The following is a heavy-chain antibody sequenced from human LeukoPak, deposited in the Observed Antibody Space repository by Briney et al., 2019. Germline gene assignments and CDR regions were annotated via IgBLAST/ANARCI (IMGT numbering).Heavy chain of an antibody. CDR3: AMGLVAGVVGPGDAFDI. Sequence: ASVKVSCKASGYTFTGYYMHWVRQAPGQGLEWMGWINPTSGDTNYAQKFQGRVSMTRDTSISTAYMELNRLRSDDTAVYYCAMGLVAGVVGPGDAFDIRGQGTMVTVSS. V-gene: IGHV1-2*02. J-gene: IGHJ3*02. D-gene: IGHD1-26*01. CDR1: GYTFTGYY. CDR2: INPTSGDT.